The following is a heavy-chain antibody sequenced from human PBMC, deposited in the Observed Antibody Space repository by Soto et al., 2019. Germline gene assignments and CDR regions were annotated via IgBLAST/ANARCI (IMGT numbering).Heavy chain of an antibody. V-gene: IGHV4-59*01. D-gene: IGHD6-13*01. CDR2: IHYSGTT. CDR1: GGSISTSY. Sequence: QVQLQESGPGLVKPSETLSLSCTVSGGSISTSYWSWIRQPPGKGLEWIAFIHYSGTTNYNPSLEGRVTISLDTSKNQFSLKLNSVTAADTAMYYCARRGCSSCLFDYWGQGILVTVSS. CDR3: ARRGCSSCLFDY. J-gene: IGHJ4*02.